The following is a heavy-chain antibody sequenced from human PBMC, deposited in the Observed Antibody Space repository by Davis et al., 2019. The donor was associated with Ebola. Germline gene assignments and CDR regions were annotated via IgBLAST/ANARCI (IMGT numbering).Heavy chain of an antibody. CDR3: ARDLYYYDSSGYSYYFDY. V-gene: IGHV3-74*01. D-gene: IGHD3-22*01. CDR1: GISISTYW. J-gene: IGHJ4*02. Sequence: HTGGSLRLSCVASGISISTYWMHWVRQGPGKGLVCVSRLNSDGSGATYADSVQGRFTISRDNAKNSLYLQMNSLRAEDTAVYYCARDLYYYDSSGYSYYFDYWGQGTLVTVSS. CDR2: LNSDGSGA.